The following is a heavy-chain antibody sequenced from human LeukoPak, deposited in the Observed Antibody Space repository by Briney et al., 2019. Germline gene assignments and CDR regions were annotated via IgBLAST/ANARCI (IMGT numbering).Heavy chain of an antibody. CDR2: ISPDGSQT. V-gene: IGHV3-74*01. CDR1: GFSLSNYW. Sequence: GGSLRVSCAASGFSLSNYWMHWVRQAPGKGLMWVSQISPDGSQTFYADSVKGRFTISRDNAKNTLFLQMDSLRAEYTALYYCVRSLRSADFWGQGTLVTVSS. CDR3: VRSLRSADF. J-gene: IGHJ4*02.